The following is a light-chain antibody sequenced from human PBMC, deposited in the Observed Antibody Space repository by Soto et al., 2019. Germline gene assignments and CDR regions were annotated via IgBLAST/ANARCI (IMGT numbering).Light chain of an antibody. CDR3: QQYTNWPPIT. J-gene: IGKJ5*01. Sequence: EIFLTQSPDTLSVSPGERATLSCGASQSVGSNLAWFQQKPGQAPRLLIYGASTRATGVPARFSGSGSGTDFTLTISSLQSEDFAVYYCQQYTNWPPITFGQGTRLEIK. CDR2: GAS. V-gene: IGKV3-15*01. CDR1: QSVGSN.